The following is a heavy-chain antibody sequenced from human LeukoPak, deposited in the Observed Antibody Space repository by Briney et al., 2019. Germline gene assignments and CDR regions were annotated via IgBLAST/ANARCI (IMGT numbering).Heavy chain of an antibody. J-gene: IGHJ4*02. CDR2: ISSSSSYI. CDR1: GFTFSSYS. D-gene: IGHD3-3*01. V-gene: IGHV3-21*01. Sequence: GGSLRLSCAASGFTFSSYSMNWVRQAPGKGLEWVSSISSSSSYIYYADSVKGRFTISRDNAKNSLYLQMNSLRAEDTAVYYCASPKGGDFWSGSNYWGQGTLVTVSS. CDR3: ASPKGGDFWSGSNY.